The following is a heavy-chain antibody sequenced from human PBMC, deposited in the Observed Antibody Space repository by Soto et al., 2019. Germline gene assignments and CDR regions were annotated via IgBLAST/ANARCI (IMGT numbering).Heavy chain of an antibody. CDR1: GGSFRTYY. J-gene: IGHJ5*02. Sequence: SETLSLTCVVSGGSFRTYYYNWIRQSPGKGLEWNGEINHSGNNNYSPSLKSRVTMSLDTSKNQFSLKLTSVTAADTAVYYCARVGCGSTSCFTRWFDPWGQGTLVTVSA. D-gene: IGHD2-2*02. CDR2: INHSGNN. CDR3: ARVGCGSTSCFTRWFDP. V-gene: IGHV4-34*01.